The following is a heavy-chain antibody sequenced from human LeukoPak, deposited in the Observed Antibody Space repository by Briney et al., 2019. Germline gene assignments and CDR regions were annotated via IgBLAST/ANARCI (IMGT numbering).Heavy chain of an antibody. J-gene: IGHJ4*02. CDR2: ISGSGDST. D-gene: IGHD6-13*01. V-gene: IGHV3-23*01. CDR1: GFTFRNYA. Sequence: GGSLRLSCAASGFTFRNYAMSWVRQAPGKGLEWVSAISGSGDSTYYADFVKGRFTISRDNSKNTLYLQMNSLRAEDTAVYYCARDSRPYSSSWDYYFDYWGQGTLVTVSS. CDR3: ARDSRPYSSSWDYYFDY.